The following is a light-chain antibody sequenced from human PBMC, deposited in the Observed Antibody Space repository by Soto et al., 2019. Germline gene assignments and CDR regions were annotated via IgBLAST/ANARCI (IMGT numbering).Light chain of an antibody. CDR3: QQSYSTPHT. V-gene: IGKV1-39*01. CDR1: QSISSY. CDR2: AAS. J-gene: IGKJ5*01. Sequence: DIQMTQSPSSLSASVGDRVTITFRASQSISSYLNWYQQKPGKAPKLLIYAASSLQSGVPSRFSGSGSGTDFTLTISSLQPEDFATYYCQQSYSTPHTFGQGTRLGIK.